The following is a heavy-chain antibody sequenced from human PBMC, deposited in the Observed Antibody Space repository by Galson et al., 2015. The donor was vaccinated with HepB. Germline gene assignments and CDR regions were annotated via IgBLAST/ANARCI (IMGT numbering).Heavy chain of an antibody. D-gene: IGHD5-18*01. V-gene: IGHV1-69*13. CDR3: ARGYSYGYGGGNWFDP. CDR1: GGTFSSYA. CDR2: IIPIFGTA. Sequence: SVKVSCKASGGTFSSYAISWVRQAPGQGLEWMGGIIPIFGTANYAQKFQGRVTITADESTSTAYMELSSLRSEDTAVYYCARGYSYGYGGGNWFDPWGQGTLVTVSS. J-gene: IGHJ5*02.